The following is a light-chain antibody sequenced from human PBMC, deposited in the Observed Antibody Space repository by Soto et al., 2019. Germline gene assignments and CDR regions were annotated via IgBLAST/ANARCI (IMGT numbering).Light chain of an antibody. CDR1: QSISSW. Sequence: DIPLTQSPSTLSATPGDRVTITCRASQSISSWLAWYQQKPGKAPKLLIYAASSLQSGVPSRFSGSGYGTEFNLTISSLQSEDFAVYYCQQYNNWPLTFGGGTKVDIK. CDR3: QQYNNWPLT. CDR2: AAS. J-gene: IGKJ4*01. V-gene: IGKV1-5*01.